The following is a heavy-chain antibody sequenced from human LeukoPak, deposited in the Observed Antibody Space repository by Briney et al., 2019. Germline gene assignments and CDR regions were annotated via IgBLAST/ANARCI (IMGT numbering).Heavy chain of an antibody. Sequence: GGSLRLSCAGSGFSFSSHGMNWVRQAPGKGLEWVSGISPSGDITYYIDSVRGRFTISRDNFKNTLSLQVNSLRAEDTAMYYCAKDDDWGRYKHWGQGTLVTVSS. D-gene: IGHD3-16*01. CDR2: ISPSGDIT. CDR1: GFSFSSHG. V-gene: IGHV3-23*01. CDR3: AKDDDWGRYKH. J-gene: IGHJ1*01.